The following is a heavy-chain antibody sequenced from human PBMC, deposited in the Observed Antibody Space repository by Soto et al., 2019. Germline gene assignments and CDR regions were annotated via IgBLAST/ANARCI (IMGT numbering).Heavy chain of an antibody. Sequence: QVQVVESGGGVVQPGRSLRLSCAASGFTFSSYGMHWVRQAPGKGLEWVAVISYDGSNKYYADSVKGRFTISRDNSKNTLYLQMHSLRAEDTAVYYCAKDKGGSYYYYGMDVWGQGTTVTVSS. D-gene: IGHD1-26*01. CDR3: AKDKGGSYYYYGMDV. CDR2: ISYDGSNK. V-gene: IGHV3-30*18. J-gene: IGHJ6*02. CDR1: GFTFSSYG.